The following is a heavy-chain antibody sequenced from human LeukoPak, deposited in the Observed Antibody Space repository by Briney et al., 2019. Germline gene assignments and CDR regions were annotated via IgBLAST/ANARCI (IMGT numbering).Heavy chain of an antibody. CDR2: IYSGGST. J-gene: IGHJ4*01. V-gene: IGHV3-53*04. Sequence: GRTLRLFCASSGFTVSSNYMSWVRQAPGQGLEWVPVIYSGGSTYYADSVKGRFTISRHNSKNTLYLQMNSLRAEDTTVYYCARGNSYGNASDYWGHGTLVTVSS. D-gene: IGHD5-18*01. CDR3: ARGNSYGNASDY. CDR1: GFTVSSNY.